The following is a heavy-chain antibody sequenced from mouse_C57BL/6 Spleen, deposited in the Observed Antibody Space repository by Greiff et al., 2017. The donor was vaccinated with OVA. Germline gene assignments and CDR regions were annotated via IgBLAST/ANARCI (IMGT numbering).Heavy chain of an antibody. CDR3: AREETYYDYDGGFAY. V-gene: IGHV1-26*01. CDR1: GYTFTDYY. D-gene: IGHD2-4*01. CDR2: INPNNGGT. J-gene: IGHJ3*01. Sequence: VQLQQSGPELVKPGASVKISCKASGYTFTDYYMNWVKQSHGKSLEWIGDINPNNGGTSYNQKFKGKATLTVDKSSSTAYMELRSLTSEDSAVYYCAREETYYDYDGGFAYWGQGTLVTVSA.